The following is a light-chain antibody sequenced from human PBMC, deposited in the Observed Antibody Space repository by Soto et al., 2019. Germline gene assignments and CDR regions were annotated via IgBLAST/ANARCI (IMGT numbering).Light chain of an antibody. V-gene: IGLV2-11*01. J-gene: IGLJ1*01. Sequence: QSVLTQARSVSGSPGQSVTISCTGTSSDVGGYNYVSWYQQHPGKAPKLMIYDVSKRPSGVPDRFSGSKSGNTASLTISGLQAEDEADYYCCSYAGSYTFSYVFGTGTKVTVL. CDR2: DVS. CDR3: CSYAGSYTFSYV. CDR1: SSDVGGYNY.